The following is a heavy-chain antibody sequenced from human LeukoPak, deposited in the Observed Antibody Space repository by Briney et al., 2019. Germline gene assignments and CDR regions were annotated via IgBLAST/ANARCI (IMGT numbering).Heavy chain of an antibody. J-gene: IGHJ6*02. D-gene: IGHD3-16*02. V-gene: IGHV3-21*01. CDR2: ISSSSSYI. Sequence: GGSLRLSCAASGFTFSSYSMNWVRQAPGKGLEWVSSISSSSSYIYYADSVKGRFTISRDNSKNTLYLQMNSLRAEDTAVYYCARRLAAVRLRLGELSPPPYYYYGMDVWGQGTTVTVSS. CDR1: GFTFSSYS. CDR3: ARRLAAVRLRLGELSPPPYYYYGMDV.